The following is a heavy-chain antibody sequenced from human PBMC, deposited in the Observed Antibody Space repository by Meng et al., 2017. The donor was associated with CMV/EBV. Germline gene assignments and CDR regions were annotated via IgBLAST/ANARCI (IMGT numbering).Heavy chain of an antibody. D-gene: IGHD2-21*02. CDR3: ARGGTAAPLDY. CDR2: INPSGGST. J-gene: IGHJ4*02. V-gene: IGHV1-46*02. CDR1: GDTFNSYY. Sequence: SCKESGDTFNSYYWNWGRKAPGQGRGGMGIINPSGGSTSYAQKFQGRVTMTRDTSTSTVYMELSSLRSEDTAVYYCARGGTAAPLDYWGQGTLVTVSS.